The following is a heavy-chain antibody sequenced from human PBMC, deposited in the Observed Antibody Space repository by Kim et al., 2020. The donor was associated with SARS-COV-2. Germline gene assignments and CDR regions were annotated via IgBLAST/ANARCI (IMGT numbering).Heavy chain of an antibody. Sequence: NPSLKSRVTISVDTSKNQFSLKLSSVTAADTAVYYCARQGDIVATNWFDPWGQGTLVTVSS. D-gene: IGHD5-12*01. V-gene: IGHV4-39*01. J-gene: IGHJ5*02. CDR3: ARQGDIVATNWFDP.